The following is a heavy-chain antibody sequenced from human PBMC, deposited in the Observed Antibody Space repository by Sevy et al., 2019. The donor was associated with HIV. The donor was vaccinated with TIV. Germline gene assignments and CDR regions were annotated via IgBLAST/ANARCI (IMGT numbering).Heavy chain of an antibody. CDR3: ARDQQGRSSSWYKLDAFDI. CDR2: INGDGRST. CDR1: GFTFSKYW. Sequence: GGSLRLSCVGSGFTFSKYWMHWVRQAPGKGLVWVSRINGDGRSTSYADSVRGRFTISGDNAKNTLYLQMNSLRVEDTAVYFCARDQQGRSSSWYKLDAFDIWGQGTMVTVSS. J-gene: IGHJ3*02. V-gene: IGHV3-74*01. D-gene: IGHD6-13*01.